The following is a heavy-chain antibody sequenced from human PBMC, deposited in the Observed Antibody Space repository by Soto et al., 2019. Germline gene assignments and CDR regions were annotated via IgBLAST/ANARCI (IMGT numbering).Heavy chain of an antibody. CDR1: GFTFSTYS. Sequence: PGGSLRLSCAASGFTFSTYSMSWVRQAPGKGLEWVSSIKSSSSYIYYADSVKGRFTISRDNAKNSLYLQMNSLRAEDTAVYYCARDSLTSRWPYYFDFWGQGTLVTVSS. D-gene: IGHD6-19*01. J-gene: IGHJ4*02. V-gene: IGHV3-21*01. CDR2: IKSSSSYI. CDR3: ARDSLTSRWPYYFDF.